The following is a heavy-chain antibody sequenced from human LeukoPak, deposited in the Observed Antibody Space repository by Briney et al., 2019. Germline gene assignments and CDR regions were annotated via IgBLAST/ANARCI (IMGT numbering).Heavy chain of an antibody. Sequence: ASVKVSCKASGYTFTGYYMHWVRQAPGQGLEWMGWINPNSGGTNYAQKFQGWVTMTRDTSISTAYMELSRLRSDDTAVYYCARDRSHCSGGSCYHEFDYWGQGTLVTVSS. V-gene: IGHV1-2*04. CDR3: ARDRSHCSGGSCYHEFDY. CDR1: GYTFTGYY. CDR2: INPNSGGT. J-gene: IGHJ4*02. D-gene: IGHD2-15*01.